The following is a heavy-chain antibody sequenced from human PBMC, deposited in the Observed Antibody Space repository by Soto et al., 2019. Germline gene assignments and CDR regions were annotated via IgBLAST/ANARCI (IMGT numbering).Heavy chain of an antibody. V-gene: IGHV4-31*03. D-gene: IGHD6-19*01. CDR1: GGSISSGGYY. CDR2: IYYSGST. J-gene: IGHJ6*02. CDR3: ARDFTDSSGPTLGMGV. Sequence: QVQLQESGPGLVKPSQTLSLTCTVSGGSISSGGYYWSWIRQHPGKGLEWIGYIYYSGSTYYNPSAKSRVTTAVDTAKNQFALKLSSVTAADTAVYYCARDFTDSSGPTLGMGVWGQGTTVTVSS.